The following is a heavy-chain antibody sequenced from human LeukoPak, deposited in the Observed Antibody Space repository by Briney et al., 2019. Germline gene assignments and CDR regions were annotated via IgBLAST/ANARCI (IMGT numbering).Heavy chain of an antibody. D-gene: IGHD3-22*01. J-gene: IGHJ4*02. V-gene: IGHV1-3*01. CDR2: INAGNGNT. CDR3: ARGKSMIVVVPLLPDY. Sequence: ASVKVSCKASGYTFTSYAMHWVRQAPGQRLEWMGWINAGNGNTKYSQKFQGRVTITRDTSASTAYMALSSLRSEDTAVYYCARGKSMIVVVPLLPDYWGQGTLVTVSS. CDR1: GYTFTSYA.